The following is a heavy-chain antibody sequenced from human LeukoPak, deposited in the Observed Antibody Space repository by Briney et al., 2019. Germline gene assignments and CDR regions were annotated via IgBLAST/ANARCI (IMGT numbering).Heavy chain of an antibody. CDR2: IAPAGDT. CDR1: GFTFSSYD. D-gene: IGHD2-15*01. J-gene: IGHJ4*02. Sequence: PGGSLRLSCAASGFTFSSYDMHWVRQPTGRGLEWVSAIAPAGDTYYPGSVKGRFTISRENVKNSLYLQMNSLRAGDTAVYYCARAFRSGGNCYRVLDSWGQGTLVSVSS. CDR3: ARAFRSGGNCYRVLDS. V-gene: IGHV3-13*01.